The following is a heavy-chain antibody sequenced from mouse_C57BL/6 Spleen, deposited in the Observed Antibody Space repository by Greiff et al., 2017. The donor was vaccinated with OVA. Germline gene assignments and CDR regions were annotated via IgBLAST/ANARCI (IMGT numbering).Heavy chain of an antibody. CDR3: ARAGINYAMDY. V-gene: IGHV1-4*01. D-gene: IGHD2-4*01. J-gene: IGHJ4*01. CDR1: GYTFTSYP. Sequence: VQRVESGAELARPGASVKMSCKASGYTFTSYPMHWVKQRPGQGLEWIGYINPSSGDTKYNQKFKDKATLTADKSSSTAYMQLSSLTSEDSAVYCSARAGINYAMDYWGQGTSVTVSS. CDR2: INPSSGDT.